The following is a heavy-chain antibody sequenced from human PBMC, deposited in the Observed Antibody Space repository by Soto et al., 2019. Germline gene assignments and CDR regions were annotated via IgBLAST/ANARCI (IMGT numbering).Heavy chain of an antibody. CDR1: GYTFTSYA. D-gene: IGHD2-2*01. J-gene: IGHJ4*02. CDR2: INAGNGNT. V-gene: IGHV1-3*01. CDR3: ERSVAPYYFDY. Sequence: QVQLVQSGAEVKKPGASVKVSCKASGYTFTSYAMHWVRQAPGQRLEWMGWINAGNGNTKYSQKFQGRVTITRDTYASTAYMELSSLRSEDTAVYYCERSVAPYYFDYWGQGTLVTVSS.